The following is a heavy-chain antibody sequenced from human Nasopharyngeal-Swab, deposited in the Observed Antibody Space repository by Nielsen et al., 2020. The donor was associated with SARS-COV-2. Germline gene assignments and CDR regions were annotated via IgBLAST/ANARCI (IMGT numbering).Heavy chain of an antibody. CDR3: ARGRGYCSSTSCPPVAFDI. CDR1: GFTFSDYC. J-gene: IGHJ3*02. V-gene: IGHV3-11*01. CDR2: ISSSGSTI. D-gene: IGHD2-2*01. Sequence: GESLKISCAASGFTFSDYCMNWIRQAPGKGLEWVSYISSSGSTIYYADSVKGRFTISRDNAKNSLYLQMNSLRAEDTAVYHCARGRGYCSSTSCPPVAFDIWGQGTKVTVSP.